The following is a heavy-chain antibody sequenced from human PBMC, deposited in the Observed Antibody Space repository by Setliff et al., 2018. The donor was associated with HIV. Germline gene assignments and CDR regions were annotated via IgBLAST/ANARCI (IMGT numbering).Heavy chain of an antibody. D-gene: IGHD2-21*02. CDR1: GGSFSGYY. Sequence: LSLTCAVYGGSFSGYYWTWIRQPPGKGLEWIGDINHSGKTNYNRSLKSRVTISLDTSKNQFSLKLSSVTAADTAVYYCASGFRAVKSVVTVVAKYFPHWGQGTLVTVSS. CDR2: INHSGKT. CDR3: ASGFRAVKSVVTVVAKYFPH. J-gene: IGHJ1*01. V-gene: IGHV4-34*01.